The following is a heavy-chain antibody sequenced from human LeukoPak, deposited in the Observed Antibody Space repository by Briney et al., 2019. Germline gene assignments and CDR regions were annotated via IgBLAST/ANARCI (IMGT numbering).Heavy chain of an antibody. V-gene: IGHV3-49*04. CDR1: GFTFGDSA. J-gene: IGHJ4*02. CDR2: IRSQIYGGTP. Sequence: AGGSLRLSCTGSGFTFGDSAMTWVRQAPGKGLEWVGFIRSQIYGGTPEYAASVKDRFTISRDDTEGVAYLQMNSLKTEETAVYYCTRDQTPYYCGQGTLVTVSS. CDR3: TRDQTPYY.